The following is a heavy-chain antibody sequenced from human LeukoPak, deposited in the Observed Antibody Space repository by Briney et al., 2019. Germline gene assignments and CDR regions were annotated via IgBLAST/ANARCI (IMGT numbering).Heavy chain of an antibody. CDR1: GYTFTSYD. Sequence: GASVKVSCKASGYTFTSYDINWVRQATGQGLEWMGWMNPNSGNTGYAQKFQGRVTMTRNTSISTAYMELSSLRSEDTAVYYCARGPGIVGATVYYYYYGMDVWGQGTTVTVSS. CDR3: ARGPGIVGATVYYYYYGMDV. CDR2: MNPNSGNT. D-gene: IGHD1-26*01. J-gene: IGHJ6*02. V-gene: IGHV1-8*01.